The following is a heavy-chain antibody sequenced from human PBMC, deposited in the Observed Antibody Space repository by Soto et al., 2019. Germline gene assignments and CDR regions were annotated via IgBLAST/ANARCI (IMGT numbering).Heavy chain of an antibody. CDR2: IDPIDSYT. V-gene: IGHV5-10-1*01. CDR1: GYGFTSYW. D-gene: IGHD3-16*01. Sequence: PGESLKISCKGSGYGFTSYWISWVLQIPWKGLEWMGRIDPIDSYTNYSPSFQGHVTISADKSISTAYLQWSSLKASDTAMYYCARRAHMSRRGETFSYYYYGMDVWGQGTTVTVSS. J-gene: IGHJ6*02. CDR3: ARRAHMSRRGETFSYYYYGMDV.